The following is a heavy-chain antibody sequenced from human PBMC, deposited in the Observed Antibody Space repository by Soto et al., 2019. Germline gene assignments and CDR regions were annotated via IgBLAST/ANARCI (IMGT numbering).Heavy chain of an antibody. J-gene: IGHJ4*02. CDR2: ISGSGGST. CDR1: GFTFSSYA. Sequence: EVQLLESGGGLVQPGGSLRLSCAASGFTFSSYAMSRVRQAPGKGLEWVSAISGSGGSTYYADSVKGRFTISRDNSKNTLYLQMNSLRAEDTAVYYCAKGTGYSSSPTVGPLYWGQGTLVTVSS. D-gene: IGHD6-13*01. V-gene: IGHV3-23*01. CDR3: AKGTGYSSSPTVGPLY.